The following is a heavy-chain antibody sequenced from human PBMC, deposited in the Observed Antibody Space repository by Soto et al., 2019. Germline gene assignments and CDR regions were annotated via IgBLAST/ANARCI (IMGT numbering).Heavy chain of an antibody. J-gene: IGHJ4*02. CDR2: ISWNSNTI. Sequence: WIRQHPGKGLEWVSGISWNSNTIAYADSVKGRFTISRDNAKNSLYLQMNSLRAEDTAFYYCAKDTGPNWGQGTLVTVSS. CDR3: AKDTGPN. V-gene: IGHV3-9*01.